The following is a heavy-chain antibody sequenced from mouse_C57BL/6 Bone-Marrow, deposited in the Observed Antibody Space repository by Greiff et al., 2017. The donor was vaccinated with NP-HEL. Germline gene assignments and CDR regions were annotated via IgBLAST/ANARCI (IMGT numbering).Heavy chain of an antibody. Sequence: EVQLQQSGPELVKPGASVKISCKASGYSFTGYYMNWVKQSPEKSLEWIGEINPSTGGTTYNQKFKAKATLTVDKSSSTAYMQLKSLTSEDSAVDYCARFYDGYSFDYWGQGTTLTVSS. CDR3: ARFYDGYSFDY. CDR1: GYSFTGYY. V-gene: IGHV1-42*01. CDR2: INPSTGGT. D-gene: IGHD2-3*01. J-gene: IGHJ2*01.